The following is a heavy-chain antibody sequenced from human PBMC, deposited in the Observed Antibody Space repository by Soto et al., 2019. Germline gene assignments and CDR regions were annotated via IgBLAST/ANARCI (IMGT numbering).Heavy chain of an antibody. V-gene: IGHV3-23*01. CDR2: ISGSGGST. Sequence: PGGSLRLSCAASGFTFSSYSRSWVRQAPGKGLEWVSAISGSGGSTYYADSVKGRFTISRDNSKNTLYLQMNSLRAEDTAVYYCAKDRLGYCSGGSCQQPDYYYGMDVWGQGTMVTVSS. D-gene: IGHD2-15*01. CDR1: GFTFSSYS. CDR3: AKDRLGYCSGGSCQQPDYYYGMDV. J-gene: IGHJ6*02.